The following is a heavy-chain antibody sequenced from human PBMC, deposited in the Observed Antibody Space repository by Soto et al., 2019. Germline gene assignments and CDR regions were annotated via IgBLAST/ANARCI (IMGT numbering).Heavy chain of an antibody. CDR3: ATHYGTRGYGAFDI. V-gene: IGHV5-10-1*01. J-gene: IGHJ3*02. CDR2: IDPSDSYT. CDR1: GHSFTSYW. D-gene: IGHD3-22*01. Sequence: PGASLKISCKGSGHSFTSYWISWVRQMPGKGLEWMGRIDPSDSYTNYSPSFQGHVTISADKSISTAYLQWSSLKASDSAMFYCATHYGTRGYGAFDIWGQGTMVTVSS.